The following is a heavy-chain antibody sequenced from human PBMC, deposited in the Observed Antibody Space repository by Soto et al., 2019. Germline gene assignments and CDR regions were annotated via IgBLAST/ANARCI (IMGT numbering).Heavy chain of an antibody. CDR1: GYTFTGYY. CDR2: INPNSGGT. Sequence: QVQLVQSGAEVKKPGASVKVSCKASGYTFTGYYMHWVRQAPGQGLEWMGWINPNSGGTNYAQKLQGWVTMTRDTSISTAYRELSRLRSDDTAVYYCARGTPITYWYFDLWGRGALVTVSS. V-gene: IGHV1-2*04. D-gene: IGHD5-12*01. CDR3: ARGTPITYWYFDL. J-gene: IGHJ2*01.